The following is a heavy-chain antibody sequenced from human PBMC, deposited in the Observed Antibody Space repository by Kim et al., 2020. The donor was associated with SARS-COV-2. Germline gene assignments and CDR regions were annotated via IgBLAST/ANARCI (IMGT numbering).Heavy chain of an antibody. J-gene: IGHJ6*03. CDR3: ARRAGTKYYYYYYMDV. Sequence: ASVKVSCKASGYTFTGYYMHWVRQAPGQGLEWMGWINPNSGGTNYAQKFQGRVTMTRDTSISTAYMELSRLRSDDTAVYYCARRAGTKYYYYYYMDVWGKGTTVTVSS. CDR2: INPNSGGT. D-gene: IGHD1-1*01. CDR1: GYTFTGYY. V-gene: IGHV1-2*02.